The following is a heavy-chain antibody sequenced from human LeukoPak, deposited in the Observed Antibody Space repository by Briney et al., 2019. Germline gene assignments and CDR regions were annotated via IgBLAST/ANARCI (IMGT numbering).Heavy chain of an antibody. V-gene: IGHV4-34*01. CDR3: ARHGRERNTRNQGDAFDI. D-gene: IGHD3-16*01. CDR2: IHYSGAT. J-gene: IGHJ3*02. Sequence: PSETLSLTCAVSGGSYSGYYWAWIRQSPGKGLEWLGEIHYSGATSYNPSVKRRATIFGDTSNNRFSLRLTSVTAADTAVYYCARHGRERNTRNQGDAFDIWGQGTMVIVSS. CDR1: GGSYSGYY.